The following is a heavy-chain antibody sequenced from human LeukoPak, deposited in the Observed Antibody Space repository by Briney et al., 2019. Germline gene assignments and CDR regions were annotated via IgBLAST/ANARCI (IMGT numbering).Heavy chain of an antibody. J-gene: IGHJ6*03. CDR1: GYTFTSYD. CDR2: MNPNSGNT. V-gene: IGHV1-8*01. Sequence: ASVKVSCKASGYTFTSYDINWVRQATGQGLEWMGWMNPNSGNTGYAQKFQGRVTMTRNTSISTAYMELSSLRSEDTAVYYCVRGITMVRGVIKYYYYYYMDVWGKGTTVTISS. CDR3: VRGITMVRGVIKYYYYYYMDV. D-gene: IGHD3-10*01.